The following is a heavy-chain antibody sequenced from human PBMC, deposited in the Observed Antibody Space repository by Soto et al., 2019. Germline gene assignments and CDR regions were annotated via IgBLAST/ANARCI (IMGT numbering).Heavy chain of an antibody. D-gene: IGHD6-6*01. CDR2: IYYSGSI. Sequence: SETLSLTCPVSGASISSGDYYWTWIRQHPGKGLEWIGFIYYSGSIHYNPSLKSRVTISIDTSKNQFSLKLSSVTAADTAVHYCARGVGISCANWYFDLWGRATLVNVSS. CDR3: ARGVGISCANWYFDL. V-gene: IGHV4-31*03. J-gene: IGHJ2*01. CDR1: GASISSGDYY.